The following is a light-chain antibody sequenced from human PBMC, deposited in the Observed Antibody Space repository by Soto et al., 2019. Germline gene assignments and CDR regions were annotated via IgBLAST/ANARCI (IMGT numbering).Light chain of an antibody. J-gene: IGKJ1*01. CDR3: QKYNNWPRT. Sequence: DILMTQSPSTLSLSPGDRATLSCRASQSVSSNLAWYHQKTGQAPRILIYSESTRATGIPDRFSGSGSGTELNLTINRLQSEDFAVYYCQKYNNWPRTFGQGTKVDIK. CDR1: QSVSSN. V-gene: IGKV3-15*01. CDR2: SES.